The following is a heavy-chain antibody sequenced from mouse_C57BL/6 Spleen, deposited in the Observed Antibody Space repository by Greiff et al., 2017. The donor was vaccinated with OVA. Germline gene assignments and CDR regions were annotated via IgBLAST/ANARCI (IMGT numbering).Heavy chain of an antibody. CDR3: ARGGDYYGCDY. Sequence: QVQLKESGAELVRPGTSVTVSCKASGYAFTNYLIEWVKQRPGQGLEWIGVINTGSGGTNYNEKFQGKGTLTADKYSSTAYMQLSSLTSEDAAVYFCARGGDYYGCDYWGQGTTLTVSS. CDR2: INTGSGGT. J-gene: IGHJ2*01. V-gene: IGHV1-54*01. D-gene: IGHD1-1*01. CDR1: GYAFTNYL.